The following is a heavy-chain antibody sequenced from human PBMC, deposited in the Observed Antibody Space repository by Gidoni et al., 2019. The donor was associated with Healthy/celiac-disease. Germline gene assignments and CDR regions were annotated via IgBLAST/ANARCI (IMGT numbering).Heavy chain of an antibody. CDR2: IWYDGSNK. Sequence: QVQLVESGGGVVQPGRSLRLSCAASGFTFSSYGMHWVRQAPGKGLEWVAVIWYDGSNKYYADSVKGRFTISRDNSKNTLYLQMNSLRAEDTAVYYCARGVLDRYSSSWNTMGLDYWGQGTLVTVSS. CDR1: GFTFSSYG. D-gene: IGHD6-13*01. CDR3: ARGVLDRYSSSWNTMGLDY. J-gene: IGHJ4*02. V-gene: IGHV3-33*01.